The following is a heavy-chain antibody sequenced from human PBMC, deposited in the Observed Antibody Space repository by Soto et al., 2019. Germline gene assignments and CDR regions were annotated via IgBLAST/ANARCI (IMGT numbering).Heavy chain of an antibody. Sequence: PGGSLRLSCVASGFTFGSYGMHWVRQAPGKGLEWVAVIWYDGNNKNYADSVKGRFTISRDNSKNTLYLQINSPRAEDTGVYYCAREVHTAMAPSFEYWGQGTPVTVSS. V-gene: IGHV3-33*01. J-gene: IGHJ4*02. CDR1: GFTFGSYG. CDR3: AREVHTAMAPSFEY. D-gene: IGHD5-18*01. CDR2: IWYDGNNK.